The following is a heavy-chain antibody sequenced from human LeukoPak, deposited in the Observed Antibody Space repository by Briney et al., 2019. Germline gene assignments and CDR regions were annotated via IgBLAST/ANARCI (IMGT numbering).Heavy chain of an antibody. J-gene: IGHJ6*03. CDR1: GYTFTTYG. D-gene: IGHD6-19*01. CDR3: ARDGIITLAGTRNYYYTDV. V-gene: IGHV1-18*01. CDR2: ISGYNGNT. Sequence: ASVKVSCKPSGYTFTTYGISWVRQAPGQGLEWMGWISGYNGNTNYAQKFQGRVTMTTDTSTSTAYMELRSLRSDDTALYFCARDGIITLAGTRNYYYTDVWGKGTTLTISS.